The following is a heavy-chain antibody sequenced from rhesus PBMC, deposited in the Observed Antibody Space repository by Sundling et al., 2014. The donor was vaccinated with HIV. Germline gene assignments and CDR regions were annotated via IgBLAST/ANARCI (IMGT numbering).Heavy chain of an antibody. CDR3: AKDRDIVGTALNY. J-gene: IGHJ4*01. CDR2: ISSGGST. CDR1: GFTFSSYA. Sequence: EVQLVESGGGLAKPGGSLRLSCAASGFTFSSYAVHWVRQAPGKGLEWVSAISSGGSTYYADSVKGRFTISRDNSKNTLSLQMNSLRAEDTAVYYCAKDRDIVGTALNYWGQGVLVTVSS. D-gene: IGHD5-42*01. V-gene: IGHV3-103*01.